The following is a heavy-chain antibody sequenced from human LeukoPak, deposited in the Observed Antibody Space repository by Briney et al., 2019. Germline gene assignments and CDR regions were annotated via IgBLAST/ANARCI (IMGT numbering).Heavy chain of an antibody. CDR3: SRYKARTSDVFDI. CDR1: GFSFGDYA. CDR2: IRGKTYGGTT. V-gene: IGHV3-49*04. D-gene: IGHD1-1*01. J-gene: IGHJ3*02. Sequence: GGSLRLSCSGSGFSFGDYAMSWVRQAPGKGLEWVAFIRGKTYGGTTEYAASVKGRFTISRDDSKGIAYLQMNSLKTEDTALYYCSRYKARTSDVFDIWGQGTMVTVSS.